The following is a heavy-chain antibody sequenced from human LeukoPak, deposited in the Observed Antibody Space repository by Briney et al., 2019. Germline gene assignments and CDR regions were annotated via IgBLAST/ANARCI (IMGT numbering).Heavy chain of an antibody. J-gene: IGHJ6*03. D-gene: IGHD1-1*01. CDR3: ARAPWNAALFSGAGGTQKYYYYYYRDV. CDR1: GFTFDDYA. V-gene: IGHV3-9*01. CDR2: ISWNSGSI. Sequence: PGRSLRLSCAASGFTFDDYAMHWVRQAPGKGLEWVSGISWNSGSIGYADSVKGRFTISRDNAKNSLYLQMNSLRAEDTAVYYCARAPWNAALFSGAGGTQKYYYYYYRDVWGKGTTVTVSS.